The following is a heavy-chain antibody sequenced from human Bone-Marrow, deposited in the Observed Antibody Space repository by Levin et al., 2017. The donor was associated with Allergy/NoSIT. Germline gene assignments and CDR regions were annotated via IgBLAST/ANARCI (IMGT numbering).Heavy chain of an antibody. CDR2: IYYSGST. V-gene: IGHV4-59*01. Sequence: SQTLSLTCTVSGGSISSYYWSWIRQPPGKGLEWIGYIYYSGSTNYNPSLKSRVTISVDTSKNQFSLKLSSVTAADTAVYYCARDRPWFDPWGQGTLVTVSS. D-gene: IGHD6-6*01. CDR1: GGSISSYY. J-gene: IGHJ5*02. CDR3: ARDRPWFDP.